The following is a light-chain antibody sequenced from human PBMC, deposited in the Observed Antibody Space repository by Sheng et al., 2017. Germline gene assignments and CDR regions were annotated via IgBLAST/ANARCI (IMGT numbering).Light chain of an antibody. CDR3: QQTYRTPWT. CDR1: QSITTY. J-gene: IGKJ1*01. CDR2: AAS. V-gene: IGKV1-39*01. Sequence: DIQMTQSPSSLSASVSDRVTITCRASQSITTYLNWYHQKPGKAPEVLIYAASSLQSGVPSRFSGSGSGTDFTLTISSLQPEDFGAYYCQQTYRTPWTFGQGTKVEIK.